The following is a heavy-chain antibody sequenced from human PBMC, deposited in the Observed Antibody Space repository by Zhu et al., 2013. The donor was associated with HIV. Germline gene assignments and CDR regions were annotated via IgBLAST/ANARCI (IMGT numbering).Heavy chain of an antibody. D-gene: IGHD1-1*01. CDR2: IIPMFGIG. CDR3: ARSGGNSDENDYFDY. V-gene: IGHV1-69*12. Sequence: HVQLVQSGAEVKKPGSSVRVSCRTSGGTFTDHAINWVRQAPGQGLEWMGWIIPMFGIGIYAQKFNGRVSITADESTNTVYMTLNSLRFEDTAVYYCARSGGNSDENDYFDYWGQGTLVSVSS. J-gene: IGHJ4*02. CDR1: GGTFTDHA.